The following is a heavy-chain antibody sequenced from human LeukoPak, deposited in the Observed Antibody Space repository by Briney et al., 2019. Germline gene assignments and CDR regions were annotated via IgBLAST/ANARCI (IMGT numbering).Heavy chain of an antibody. CDR1: GYPLNNAYY. V-gene: IGHV4-38-2*01. J-gene: IGHJ6*03. CDR2: LFHPDST. Sequence: SETLSLTCAVSGYPLNNAYYWVWIRQPPGKGLEWIGSLFHPDSTYYNPSLKSRVTMSVDTSRNQFSLKLSSVTAADTAVYYCARQYDSYYYYYLDLWGTGTTVTVSS. CDR3: ARQYDSYYYYYLDL. D-gene: IGHD2-2*01.